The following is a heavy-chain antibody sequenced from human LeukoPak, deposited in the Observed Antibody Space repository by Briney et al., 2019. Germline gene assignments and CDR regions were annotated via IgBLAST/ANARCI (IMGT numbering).Heavy chain of an antibody. V-gene: IGHV6-1*01. CDR2: TYYRSKWYN. Sequence: SQTLSLTCDISGDSVSSNSAAWNWIRQSPARGLEWLGRTYYRSKWYNEYAVSVKSRITINPDTSKNQFTLQLNSVTPDDAAVYYCARDLDDYPDYWGQGTLVTVSS. CDR1: GDSVSSNSAA. J-gene: IGHJ4*02. CDR3: ARDLDDYPDY.